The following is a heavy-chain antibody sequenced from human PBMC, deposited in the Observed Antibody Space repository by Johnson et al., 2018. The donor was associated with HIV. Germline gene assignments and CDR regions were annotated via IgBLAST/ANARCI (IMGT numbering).Heavy chain of an antibody. D-gene: IGHD6-6*01. J-gene: IGHJ3*02. CDR2: IFSVGDV. V-gene: IGHV3-NL1*01. Sequence: QVQLVESGGGVVQPGRSLRLSCAASGFTFSSYGMHWVRQAPGKGLEWVAVIFSVGDVYYADYVKGRFTISRDNAKNSLYLQMNSLRAEDTALYYCAKDISYSSSAAFDIWGQGTVVTVSS. CDR1: GFTFSSYG. CDR3: AKDISYSSSAAFDI.